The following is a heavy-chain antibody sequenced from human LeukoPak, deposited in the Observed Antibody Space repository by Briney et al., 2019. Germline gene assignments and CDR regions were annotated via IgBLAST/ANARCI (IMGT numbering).Heavy chain of an antibody. J-gene: IGHJ4*02. CDR1: GFTFSSYG. CDR3: ARASPLAAAYDY. V-gene: IGHV3-30*02. D-gene: IGHD6-13*01. CDR2: IRYDGSNK. Sequence: GGSLRLSCAASGFTFSSYGMHWVRQAPGKGLEWVAFIRYDGSNKYYADSVKGRFTISRDNAKNSLYLQMNSLRAEDTAVYYCARASPLAAAYDYWGQGTLVTVSS.